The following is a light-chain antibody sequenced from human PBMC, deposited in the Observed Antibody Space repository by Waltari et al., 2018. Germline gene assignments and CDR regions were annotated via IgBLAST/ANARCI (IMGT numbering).Light chain of an antibody. J-gene: IGKJ1*01. CDR2: DAS. Sequence: EIVLTQSPATLSLSPGERATLPCRASQSVSSYLAWFQQKPGRAPRLLIYDASNRATCVPARFSGSGSGTDFTLTISSLEPEDFAVYYCQQRGNWPRTFGQGTKVEIK. CDR3: QQRGNWPRT. CDR1: QSVSSY. V-gene: IGKV3-11*01.